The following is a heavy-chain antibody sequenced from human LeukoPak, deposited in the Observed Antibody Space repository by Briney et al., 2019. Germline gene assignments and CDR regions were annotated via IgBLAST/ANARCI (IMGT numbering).Heavy chain of an antibody. V-gene: IGHV1-46*01. D-gene: IGHD5-18*01. J-gene: IGHJ4*02. CDR2: INPNGGGT. CDR3: ATGRGYSYGFDY. CDR1: GYTFTSYY. Sequence: SVKVSCKASGYTFTSYYMHWVRQAPGQGLEWMGIINPNGGGTNYVQKFQGRVTMTRDASTSTVYMELSSLRSEDTAVYYCATGRGYSYGFDYWGQGTLVTVSS.